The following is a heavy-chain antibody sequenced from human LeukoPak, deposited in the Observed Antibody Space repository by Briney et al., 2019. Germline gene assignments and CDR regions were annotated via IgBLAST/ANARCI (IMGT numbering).Heavy chain of an antibody. J-gene: IGHJ4*02. CDR3: AKVDDFWSGYQKTHDY. V-gene: IGHV3-23*01. Sequence: GGSLRLSCAASGFTFSNYGMSWVRQGPGKGLEWVSGISGSAGSTYYADSVKGRFTISRDNSKNTLYLQMNSLRAEDTAVYYCAKVDDFWSGYQKTHDYWGQGTLVTVSS. D-gene: IGHD3-3*01. CDR2: ISGSAGST. CDR1: GFTFSNYG.